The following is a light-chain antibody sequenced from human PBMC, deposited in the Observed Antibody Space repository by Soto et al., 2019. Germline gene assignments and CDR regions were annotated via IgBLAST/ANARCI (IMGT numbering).Light chain of an antibody. CDR3: SSYTSSSTLEV. CDR2: EVS. Sequence: QSVLTQPASVSGSPGQSITISCTGTSSDVGGYNYVSWYQQHPGKAPKLMIYEVSNRPSGVSNRFSSSKSGNTASLTISGLQAEDEADYYRSSYTSSSTLEVFGTGTKVTVL. V-gene: IGLV2-14*01. J-gene: IGLJ1*01. CDR1: SSDVGGYNY.